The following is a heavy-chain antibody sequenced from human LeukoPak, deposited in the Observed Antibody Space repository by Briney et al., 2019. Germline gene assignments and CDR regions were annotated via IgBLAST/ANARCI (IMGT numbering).Heavy chain of an antibody. CDR2: ISSSGGST. CDR1: GFTFSNYV. CDR3: AKERGTGYSSSWYSWFDP. V-gene: IGHV3-23*01. J-gene: IGHJ5*02. D-gene: IGHD6-13*01. Sequence: GGSLRFSCAASGFTFSNYVMSWVRQAPGKGLEGVSSISSSGGSTYYANSVKGRFTLSRDNSKDTLYLQMNKLRDDDTAVYYCAKERGTGYSSSWYSWFDPWGQRTLVTVCS.